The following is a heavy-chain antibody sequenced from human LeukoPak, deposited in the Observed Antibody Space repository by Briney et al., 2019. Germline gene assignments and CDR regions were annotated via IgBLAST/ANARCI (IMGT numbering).Heavy chain of an antibody. V-gene: IGHV3-7*01. Sequence: PGGSLSLSCAASGFTFSSYWMSWVRQAPGKGLEWVANIKQDGSEKYYVDPVKGRLTISRDNAKNSLYLQMNSLRAEDTAVYYCARDFRGATAYWGQGTLVTVSS. CDR2: IKQDGSEK. CDR3: ARDFRGATAY. D-gene: IGHD5-12*01. J-gene: IGHJ4*02. CDR1: GFTFSSYW.